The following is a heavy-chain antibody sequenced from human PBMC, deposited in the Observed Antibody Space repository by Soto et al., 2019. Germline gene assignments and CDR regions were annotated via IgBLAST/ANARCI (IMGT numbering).Heavy chain of an antibody. J-gene: IGHJ6*02. Sequence: QLQLQESGPGLVKPSETLSLTCTVSGGSISSSSHYWGWIRQPPGKGLEWIGSIYYSGSTYYNPYLKSRVTISVDTSKNQFSLKLRSVTAADTAVYYCAREFYYYYGMDVWGQGTTVTVSS. CDR2: IYYSGST. CDR3: AREFYYYYGMDV. CDR1: GGSISSSSHY. V-gene: IGHV4-39*01.